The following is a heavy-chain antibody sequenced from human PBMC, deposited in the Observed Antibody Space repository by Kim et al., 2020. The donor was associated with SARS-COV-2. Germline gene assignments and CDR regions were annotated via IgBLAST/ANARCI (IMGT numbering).Heavy chain of an antibody. J-gene: IGHJ6*02. D-gene: IGHD2-2*02. CDR2: INHSGTI. CDR3: ARGRAGVVPAPILGIGPHYDYFIMDV. Sequence: SETLSLTCAVYGGSFSGYHWSWIRQPPGKGLEWIGEINHSGTIKHNPSLKSRVTISIDTSKNQFSLKLTSVTAADTGVYYCARGRAGVVPAPILGIGPHYDYFIMDVWGHGTTVTVSS. V-gene: IGHV4-34*01. CDR1: GGSFSGYH.